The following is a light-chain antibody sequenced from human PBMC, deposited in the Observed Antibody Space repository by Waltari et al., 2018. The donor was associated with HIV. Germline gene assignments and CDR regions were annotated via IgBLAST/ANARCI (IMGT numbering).Light chain of an antibody. CDR1: QTVSTSY. Sequence: EIVLTQSPGILSLSPGERATLSCRASQTVSTSYFAWYQQRPGQAPRLVIYGTSNRATGIPDRFSGRGSGTDFTLTISSLDPEDFGVYYCHQYGNSWPRTFGQGTKVEIK. J-gene: IGKJ1*01. CDR2: GTS. CDR3: HQYGNSWPRT. V-gene: IGKV3-20*01.